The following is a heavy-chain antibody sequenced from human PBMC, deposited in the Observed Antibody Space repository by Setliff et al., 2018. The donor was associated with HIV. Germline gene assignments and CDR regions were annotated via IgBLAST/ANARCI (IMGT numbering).Heavy chain of an antibody. CDR3: AREIGGYCSDGICHEYFDS. Sequence: PGGSLRLSCAASGFTFDDYAMHWVRQAPGKGLEWVSGISWNSGSIGYADSVKGRFTISRDNAKNSLYLQMNSLRAEDTAVYYCAREIGGYCSDGICHEYFDSWGQGALVTVSS. CDR2: ISWNSGSI. V-gene: IGHV3-9*01. CDR1: GFTFDDYA. J-gene: IGHJ4*02. D-gene: IGHD2-15*01.